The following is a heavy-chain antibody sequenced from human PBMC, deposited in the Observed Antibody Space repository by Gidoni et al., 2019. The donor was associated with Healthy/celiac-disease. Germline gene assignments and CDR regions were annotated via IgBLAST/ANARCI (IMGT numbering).Heavy chain of an antibody. CDR3: AKRGVYSYGNRGYFDL. CDR2: ISGSGGST. CDR1: GFTFSSYA. V-gene: IGHV3-23*01. D-gene: IGHD5-18*01. J-gene: IGHJ2*01. Sequence: EVQLLESGGGFVQPGGSLRLSCAPSGFTFSSYAMSWVRQAPGKGLEWVSAISGSGGSTYYADSVKGRFTISRDNSKNTLYLQMNSLRAEDTAVYYCAKRGVYSYGNRGYFDLWGRGTLVTVSS.